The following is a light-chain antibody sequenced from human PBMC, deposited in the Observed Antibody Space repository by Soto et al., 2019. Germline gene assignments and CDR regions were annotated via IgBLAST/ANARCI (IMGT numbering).Light chain of an antibody. Sequence: IQMTQSPSSLSASVGDTVTITCRPSQGIGRSLAWYQQKPGTVPKVLIHAASTLQSGVSSRFSGSGSGTYFTLTISSLQPADVATYYWQKYDSVPTFGPGTKVEI. V-gene: IGKV1-27*01. CDR1: QGIGRS. CDR3: QKYDSVPT. J-gene: IGKJ1*01. CDR2: AAS.